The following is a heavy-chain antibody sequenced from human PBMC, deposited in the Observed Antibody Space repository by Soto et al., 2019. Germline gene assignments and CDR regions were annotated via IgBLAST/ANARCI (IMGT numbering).Heavy chain of an antibody. CDR2: INPNSGGT. CDR1: GYTFTGYY. CDR3: ARAPRLTIMRASSPWFDT. Sequence: SVKVSCKASGYTFTGYYMHWVRQAPGQGLEWMGWINPNSGGTNYAQKFQGRVTMTRDTSISTAYMELSRLRSDDTAVYYCARAPRLTIMRASSPWFDTWGQGNLVTVSS. J-gene: IGHJ5*02. D-gene: IGHD3-3*01. V-gene: IGHV1-2*02.